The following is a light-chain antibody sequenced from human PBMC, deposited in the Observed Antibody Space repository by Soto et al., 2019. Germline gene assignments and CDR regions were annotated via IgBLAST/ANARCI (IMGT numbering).Light chain of an antibody. CDR1: QSVLYSSNNKNC. CDR2: WAS. V-gene: IGKV4-1*01. J-gene: IGKJ4*01. CDR3: QQYYSTPLT. Sequence: DIVMTQSPDSLAVSLGERATINCKSSQSVLYSSNNKNCLAWYQQKPGQPPKLLIYWASTRESGVPDRFSGSGSGTDFTLTISSLQAEGVAVYYCQQYYSTPLTFGGGTKVDSK.